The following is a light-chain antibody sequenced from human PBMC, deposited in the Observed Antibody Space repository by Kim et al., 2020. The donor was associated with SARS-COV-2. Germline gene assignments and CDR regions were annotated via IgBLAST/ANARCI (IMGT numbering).Light chain of an antibody. CDR2: GKN. CDR3: NSRDSNDNVV. Sequence: SSELTQDPAVSVALGQTVRITCQGDSLRNYFATWYQQKPGQAPILVIYGKNNRPSGIPDRFSCSSSGNTASLTITGTQAGDEADYYCNSRDSNDNVVFGGGTQLTVL. V-gene: IGLV3-19*01. CDR1: SLRNYF. J-gene: IGLJ2*01.